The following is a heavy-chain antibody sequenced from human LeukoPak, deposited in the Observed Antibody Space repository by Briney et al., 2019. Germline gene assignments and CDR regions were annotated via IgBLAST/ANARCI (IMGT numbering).Heavy chain of an antibody. CDR2: INHSGST. D-gene: IGHD3-16*01. Sequence: SETLSLTCAVYGGSFSGYYWSWIRQPPGKGLEWIGEINHSGSTNYNPSLKSRAPISVDTPKNQFSLNLTSVPPADPAAYSFACGDSRGIPIWGERTMVTVSS. V-gene: IGHV4-34*01. CDR1: GGSFSGYY. CDR3: ACGDSRGIPI. J-gene: IGHJ3*02.